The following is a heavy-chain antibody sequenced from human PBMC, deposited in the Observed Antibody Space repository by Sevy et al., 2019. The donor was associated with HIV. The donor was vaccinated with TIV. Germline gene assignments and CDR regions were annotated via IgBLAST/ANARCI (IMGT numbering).Heavy chain of an antibody. D-gene: IGHD3-22*01. J-gene: IGHJ3*02. CDR2: ISAYNGNT. CDR3: ARDTHHSSGYYPPDAFDI. Sequence: ASVKVSCKASGYTFTSYGISWVRQVPGQGLEWMGWISAYNGNTNYAQKLQGRVTMTTDTSTSTAYMELRSLRSDDTAVYYCARDTHHSSGYYPPDAFDIWGQGTMVTVSS. V-gene: IGHV1-18*01. CDR1: GYTFTSYG.